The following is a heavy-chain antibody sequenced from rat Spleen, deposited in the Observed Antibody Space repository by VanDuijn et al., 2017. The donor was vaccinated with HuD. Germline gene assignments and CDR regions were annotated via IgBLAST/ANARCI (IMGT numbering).Heavy chain of an antibody. CDR1: AFTFSDYY. Sequence: EVQLVESGGGLVQPGRSLKLSCAASAFTFSDYYMVWVRQAPKKGLEWVASISYEGSSTYYGDSVKGRFTISRDNAKNNLYLQMNSLRSEDTAIYYCTRRGYLSDWYFDFWGPGTMVTVSS. D-gene: IGHD4-4*01. J-gene: IGHJ1*01. CDR3: TRRGYLSDWYFDF. CDR2: ISYEGSST. V-gene: IGHV5-22*01.